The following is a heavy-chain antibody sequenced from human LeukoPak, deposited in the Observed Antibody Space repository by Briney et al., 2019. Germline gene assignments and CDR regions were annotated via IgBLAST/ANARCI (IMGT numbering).Heavy chain of an antibody. J-gene: IGHJ4*02. CDR1: GGSISSGDYY. CDR3: ARATVPTGFDY. CDR2: IYYSGST. Sequence: SETLSLTCTVSGGSISSGDYYWSWIRQPPGKGLEWIGYIYYSGSTYYNPSLKSRVTISVDTSKNQFSLKLSSVTAADTAVYYCARATVPTGFDYWGQGTLVTVSS. D-gene: IGHD4-17*01. V-gene: IGHV4-30-4*01.